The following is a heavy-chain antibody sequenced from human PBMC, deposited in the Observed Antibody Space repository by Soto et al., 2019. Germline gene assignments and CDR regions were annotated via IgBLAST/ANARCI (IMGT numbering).Heavy chain of an antibody. CDR3: VSQGLDYGGNYSFDY. Sequence: QVQLVQSGAEVKKPGSSVKVSCKASGGTFSSYAISWVRQAPGQGLEWMGGIIPIFGTANYAQKFQGRVTITADESTSTAYMELSSLRSEDTAVYYCVSQGLDYGGNYSFDYWGQGTLVTVSS. J-gene: IGHJ4*02. V-gene: IGHV1-69*01. D-gene: IGHD4-17*01. CDR2: IIPIFGTA. CDR1: GGTFSSYA.